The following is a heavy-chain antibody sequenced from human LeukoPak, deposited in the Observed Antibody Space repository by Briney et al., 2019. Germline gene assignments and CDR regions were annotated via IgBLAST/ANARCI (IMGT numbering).Heavy chain of an antibody. V-gene: IGHV1-69*13. D-gene: IGHD4-23*01. J-gene: IGHJ4*02. CDR3: ARGPDYGGNSVGLAY. Sequence: SVKVSCKASGGTFSSYAISWVRQAPGQGFEWMGGIIPIFGTANYAQKFQGRVTITADESTSTAYMELSSLRSEDTAVYYCARGPDYGGNSVGLAYWGQGTLVTVSS. CDR1: GGTFSSYA. CDR2: IIPIFGTA.